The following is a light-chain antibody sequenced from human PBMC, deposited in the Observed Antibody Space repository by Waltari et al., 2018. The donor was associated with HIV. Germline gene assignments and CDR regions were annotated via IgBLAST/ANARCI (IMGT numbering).Light chain of an antibody. V-gene: IGKV3-20*01. CDR1: QSVSSTY. CDR3: QQYGNSPIT. J-gene: IGKJ5*01. Sequence: EIVLTQSPGTLSLSPGDRSTLSCRASQSVSSTYLGWHQQRPGQATRLLIYSTYSRAPDVPDRFSGSGSGTDFTLTISRLEPEDFAVYYCQQYGNSPITFGQGTRLEIK. CDR2: STY.